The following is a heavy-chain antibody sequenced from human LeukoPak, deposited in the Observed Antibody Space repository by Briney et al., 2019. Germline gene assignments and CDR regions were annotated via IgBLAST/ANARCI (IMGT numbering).Heavy chain of an antibody. V-gene: IGHV4-34*01. J-gene: IGHJ4*02. Sequence: SETLSLTCAVYGGSFSGYYWSWIRQPPGKGLEWIGEINHSGSTNYNPSRKSRVTISVDTSKNQFSLKLSSVTAADTAVYYCARLTMTTVTTTTNGFDYWGQGTLVTVSS. D-gene: IGHD4-11*01. CDR2: INHSGST. CDR1: GGSFSGYY. CDR3: ARLTMTTVTTTTNGFDY.